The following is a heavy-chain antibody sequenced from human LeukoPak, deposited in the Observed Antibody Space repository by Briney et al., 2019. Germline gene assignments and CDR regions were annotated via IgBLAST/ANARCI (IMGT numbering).Heavy chain of an antibody. V-gene: IGHV1-46*01. J-gene: IGHJ4*02. D-gene: IGHD6-13*01. CDR1: GYTFTSYY. CDR2: INPSGGST. CDR3: ATGRPRIAAAGSSFDY. Sequence: ASVKVSCKASGYTFTSYYMHWVRQAPGQGLEWMGIINPSGGSTSYAQKFQGGVTMTRDTSTSTAYMELSSLRSEDTAVYYCATGRPRIAAAGSSFDYWGQGTLVTVSS.